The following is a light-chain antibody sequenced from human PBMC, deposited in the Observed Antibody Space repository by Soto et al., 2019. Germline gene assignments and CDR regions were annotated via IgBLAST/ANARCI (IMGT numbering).Light chain of an antibody. CDR1: QSVSSY. V-gene: IGKV3-11*01. CDR3: QQRSNWLT. CDR2: DAS. Sequence: EIVLTQSPATLSLSPGERATLSCRASQSVSSYLAWYQQKPGQAPRLLIYDASNRATGIPARFSGSGSGTDFRLTSTRLEPEDVAVYYCQQRSNWLTFGGGTKVEIK. J-gene: IGKJ4*01.